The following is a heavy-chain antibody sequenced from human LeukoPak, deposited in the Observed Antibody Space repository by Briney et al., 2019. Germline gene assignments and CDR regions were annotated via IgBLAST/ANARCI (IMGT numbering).Heavy chain of an antibody. CDR3: ARSLYGGYHDY. V-gene: IGHV4-39*01. Sequence: PSETLSLTCTVSGGSISSSSYYWGWIRQPPGKGLEWIGSIYYSGSTYYNPSLKSRVTISVDTSKNQFSLKLSSVTAADTAVYYCARSLYGGYHDYWGQGTLVTVSS. J-gene: IGHJ4*02. CDR1: GGSISSSSYY. D-gene: IGHD5-12*01. CDR2: IYYSGST.